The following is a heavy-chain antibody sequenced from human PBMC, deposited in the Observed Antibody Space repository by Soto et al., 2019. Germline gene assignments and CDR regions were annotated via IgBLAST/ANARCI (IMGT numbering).Heavy chain of an antibody. CDR1: GGTFSSYA. CDR3: ARDTPYYDFWSGYPLGMDV. D-gene: IGHD3-3*01. J-gene: IGHJ6*02. CDR2: IIPIFGTA. V-gene: IGHV1-69*13. Sequence: SVKVSCKASGGTFSSYAISWVRQAPGQGLEWMGGIIPIFGTANYAQKFQGRVTITADESTSTAYMELSSLRSEDTAVYYCARDTPYYDFWSGYPLGMDVWGQGTTVTVSS.